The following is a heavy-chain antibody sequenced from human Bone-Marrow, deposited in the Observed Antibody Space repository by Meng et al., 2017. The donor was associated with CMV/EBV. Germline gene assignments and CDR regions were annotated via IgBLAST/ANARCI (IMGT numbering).Heavy chain of an antibody. J-gene: IGHJ6*02. V-gene: IGHV3-9*01. CDR2: INWNSDTI. CDR3: ATYYYGSMDYYYGMDF. Sequence: GGSLRLSCAASVFTFVDYGMHWVRQAPGKGLEWVSGINWNSDTIAYADSVKGRFTISRDNAKNSLYLQMNSLRAEDTAVYYCATYYYGSMDYYYGMDFWGQGTTVTVSS. CDR1: VFTFVDYG. D-gene: IGHD3-10*01.